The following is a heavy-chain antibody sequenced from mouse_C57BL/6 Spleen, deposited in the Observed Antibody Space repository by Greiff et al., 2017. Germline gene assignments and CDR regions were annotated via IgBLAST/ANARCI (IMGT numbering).Heavy chain of an antibody. CDR1: GFTFSDYG. CDR2: ISSGSSTI. Sequence: EVKLMESGGGLVKPGGSLKLSCAASGFTFSDYGMHWVRQAPEKGLEWVAYISSGSSTIYYADTVKGRFTFSRDNAKNTLFLQMTSLRSEDTAMYYCARRFYYYGSSYFDYWGQGTTLTVSS. J-gene: IGHJ2*01. V-gene: IGHV5-17*01. CDR3: ARRFYYYGSSYFDY. D-gene: IGHD1-1*01.